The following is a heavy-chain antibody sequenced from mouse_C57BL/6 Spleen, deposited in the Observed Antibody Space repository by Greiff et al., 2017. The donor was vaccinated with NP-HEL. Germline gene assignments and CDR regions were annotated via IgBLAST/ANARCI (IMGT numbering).Heavy chain of an antibody. V-gene: IGHV3-6*01. J-gene: IGHJ2*01. Sequence: EVQLQESGPGLVKPSQSLSLTCSVTGYSITSGYYWNWIRQFPGNKLEWMGYISYDGSNNYNPSLKNRISITRDTSKNQFFLKLNSVTTEDTATYYCARDSSGYEGYFDYWGQCTTLTVSS. CDR2: ISYDGSN. D-gene: IGHD3-2*02. CDR1: GYSITSGYY. CDR3: ARDSSGYEGYFDY.